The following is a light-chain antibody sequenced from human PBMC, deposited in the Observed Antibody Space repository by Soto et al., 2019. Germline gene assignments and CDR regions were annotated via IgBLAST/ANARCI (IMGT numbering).Light chain of an antibody. CDR3: SSFAGSNNFPDV. CDR1: SNDVGNYNY. Sequence: QSALTQPPSASGSPGQSVTISCTGTSNDVGNYNYVSWYQQHPGKAPKLMIYEINKRPSGVPDRFSGSKSGNTASLTVSGLQAEDEADYYCSSFAGSNNFPDVFGTGTKLTVL. V-gene: IGLV2-8*01. J-gene: IGLJ1*01. CDR2: EIN.